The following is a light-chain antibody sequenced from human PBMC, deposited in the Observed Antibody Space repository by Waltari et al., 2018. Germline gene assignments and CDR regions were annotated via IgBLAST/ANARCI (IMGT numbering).Light chain of an antibody. V-gene: IGLV1-44*01. Sequence: QSVLTQTPSVSATPGQRVTISCSGSSSNIGIDTVNWYQQLPGTAPKLLIHTNNQRPSGVPDRFSGSKSGTSASLAISGLQSEDEAEYYCAAWDDSLDGPVFGGGTKLTVL. J-gene: IGLJ3*02. CDR1: SSNIGIDT. CDR2: TNN. CDR3: AAWDDSLDGPV.